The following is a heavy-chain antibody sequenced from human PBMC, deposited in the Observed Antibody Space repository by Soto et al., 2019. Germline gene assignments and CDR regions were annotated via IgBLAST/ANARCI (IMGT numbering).Heavy chain of an antibody. J-gene: IGHJ6*03. Sequence: SETLSLTCTVSGGSISSYYWSWIRQPPGKGLEWIGYIYYSGSTNYNPSLKSRVTISVDTSKNQFSLKLSSVTAADTAVYYCARLPGIAAAGTSPYYYYYYKDVWGKGTTVTVSS. CDR3: ARLPGIAAAGTSPYYYYYYKDV. CDR2: IYYSGST. D-gene: IGHD6-13*01. CDR1: GGSISSYY. V-gene: IGHV4-59*01.